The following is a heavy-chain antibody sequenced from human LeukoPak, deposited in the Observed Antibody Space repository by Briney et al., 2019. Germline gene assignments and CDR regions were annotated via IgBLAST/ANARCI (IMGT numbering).Heavy chain of an antibody. Sequence: SETLSLTCTVSGGSISSSSYYWGWIRQPPGKGLEWIGSIYYSGSTYYNPSLKSRVTISVDTSKNQFSLKLSSVTAADTAVYYCARQGGRGDCDFWSGYFPYYYYGMDVWGQGTTVTVSS. CDR1: GGSISSSSYY. J-gene: IGHJ6*02. CDR3: ARQGGRGDCDFWSGYFPYYYYGMDV. V-gene: IGHV4-39*01. CDR2: IYYSGST. D-gene: IGHD3-3*01.